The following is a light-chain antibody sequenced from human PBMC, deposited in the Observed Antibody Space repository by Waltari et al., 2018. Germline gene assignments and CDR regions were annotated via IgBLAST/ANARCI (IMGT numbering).Light chain of an antibody. V-gene: IGLV2-8*01. CDR2: EVS. CDR3: SSYTGSNVV. J-gene: IGLJ2*01. Sequence: QSALTQPPSASGSPGQSVTISCTGTSSDVGGYKYVSWYQQHPGKAPKLMIYEVSKRPSGVPHRFSGSKSGNTASLTVSGLQAEDEADYYCSSYTGSNVVCGGGTKLTVL. CDR1: SSDVGGYKY.